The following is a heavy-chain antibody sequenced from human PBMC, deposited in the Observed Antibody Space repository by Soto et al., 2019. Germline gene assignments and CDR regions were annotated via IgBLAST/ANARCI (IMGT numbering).Heavy chain of an antibody. D-gene: IGHD2-21*01. Sequence: QVQLVQSGAEVKKPGASVKVACKASGYTFTSYDINWVRQATGQGLEWMGWMNPNSGNTGYAQKFQGRVSMTRNTCISTDYMELSSLRSEDTAVYYSARNIPRWGYSRGGYPPYYYYGMDVWGQGTTVTVSS. V-gene: IGHV1-8*01. CDR1: GYTFTSYD. J-gene: IGHJ6*02. CDR3: ARNIPRWGYSRGGYPPYYYYGMDV. CDR2: MNPNSGNT.